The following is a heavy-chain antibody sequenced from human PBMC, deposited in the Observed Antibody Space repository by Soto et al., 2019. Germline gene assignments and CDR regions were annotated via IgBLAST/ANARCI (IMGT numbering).Heavy chain of an antibody. CDR3: AKGRSYYYYYGVDV. CDR1: GFNFSSCA. V-gene: IGHV3-23*01. J-gene: IGHJ6*02. CDR2: IIDSGGST. Sequence: PLGPLRLSSAASGFNFSSCAMGWVRQAPGKGLEWVTDIIDSGGSTYYADSVKGRFTISRDNSKSTLYLQMNSLRAEYTALYYCAKGRSYYYYYGVDVWGQGTTVTVSS.